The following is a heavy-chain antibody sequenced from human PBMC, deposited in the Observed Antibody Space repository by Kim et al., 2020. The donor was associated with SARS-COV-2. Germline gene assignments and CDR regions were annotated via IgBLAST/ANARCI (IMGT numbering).Heavy chain of an antibody. V-gene: IGHV1-24*01. D-gene: IGHD6-19*01. Sequence: ASVKVSCKVSGYTLTELSMHWVRQAPGKGLEWMGGFDPEDGETIYAQKFQGRVTMTEDTSTDTAYMELSSLRSEDTAVYYCTTGLAVAGTPHAYPYYYGMDVWGQGTTVSVSS. CDR3: TTGLAVAGTPHAYPYYYGMDV. J-gene: IGHJ6*02. CDR2: FDPEDGET. CDR1: GYTLTELS.